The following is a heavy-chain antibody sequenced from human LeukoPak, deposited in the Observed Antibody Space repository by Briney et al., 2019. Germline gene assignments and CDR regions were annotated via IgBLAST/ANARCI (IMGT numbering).Heavy chain of an antibody. J-gene: IGHJ4*02. D-gene: IGHD3-10*01. CDR2: ISGSGGST. CDR1: GFTFSSHA. V-gene: IGHV3-23*01. Sequence: GGSLRLSCAASGFTFSSHAMSWVRQAPGKGLEWVSTISGSGGSTYYADSVKGQFTISRDNAKNTLYLQMNSLRTEDSALYYCVVDLSGSADYWGQGTLVTVSS. CDR3: VVDLSGSADY.